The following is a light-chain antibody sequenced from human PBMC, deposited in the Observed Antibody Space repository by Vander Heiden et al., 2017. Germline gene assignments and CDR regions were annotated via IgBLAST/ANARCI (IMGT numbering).Light chain of an antibody. CDR2: EVN. CDR1: SDDVGAYEY. J-gene: IGLJ2*01. Sequence: PPSASGSPGHSVTIPCTATSDDVGAYEYVSWYQKYPGKAPRLIIYEVNKRPSGVPDRFSGSKSGNTASLTVSRLQAEDDADYYCSSRAASNTLTFGGGTKLTVL. CDR3: SSRAASNTLT. V-gene: IGLV2-8*01.